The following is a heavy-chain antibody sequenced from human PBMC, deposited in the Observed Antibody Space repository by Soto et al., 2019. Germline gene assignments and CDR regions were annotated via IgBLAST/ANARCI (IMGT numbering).Heavy chain of an antibody. CDR3: ARPRGLAYYDSSGYPY. D-gene: IGHD3-22*01. Sequence: EVQLVESGGGLVQPGGSLRLSCAASGFTFSSYWMSWVRQAPGKGLEWVANIKQDGSEKYYVDSVKGRFTISRDNAKNSLYLQMNSLRAEDTAVYYCARPRGLAYYDSSGYPYWGQGTLVTVSS. CDR1: GFTFSSYW. CDR2: IKQDGSEK. V-gene: IGHV3-7*01. J-gene: IGHJ4*02.